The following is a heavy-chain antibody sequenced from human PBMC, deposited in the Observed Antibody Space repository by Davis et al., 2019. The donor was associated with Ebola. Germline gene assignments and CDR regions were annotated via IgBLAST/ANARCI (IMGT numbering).Heavy chain of an antibody. J-gene: IGHJ6*02. Sequence: PSETLSLTCAVYGGSFSGYYWSWIRQPPEKGLEWIGEINHSGSTNYNPSLKSRVTISVDTSKNQFSLKLSSVTAADTAVYYCARGASMDVWGQGTTVTVSS. CDR1: GGSFSGYY. CDR2: INHSGST. V-gene: IGHV4-34*01. CDR3: ARGASMDV.